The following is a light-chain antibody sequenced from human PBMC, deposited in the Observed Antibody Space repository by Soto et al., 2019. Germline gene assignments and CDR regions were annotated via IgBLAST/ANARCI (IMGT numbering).Light chain of an antibody. CDR3: CSYGGSYTSHVV. CDR2: DFS. V-gene: IGLV2-11*01. J-gene: IGLJ2*01. CDR1: SSDVGGYNY. Sequence: QSALPQPRSVSGSPGQSVTISCTGTSSDVGGYNYVSWYQQHPGKAPKLMIYDFSKRPSGVPDRFSGSKSGNPASLTISGLQAEDEADYYCCSYGGSYTSHVVFVGGTKVTVL.